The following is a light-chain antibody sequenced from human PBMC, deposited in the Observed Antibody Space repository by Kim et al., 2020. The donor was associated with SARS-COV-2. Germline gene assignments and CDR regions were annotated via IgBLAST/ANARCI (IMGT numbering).Light chain of an antibody. V-gene: IGKV3-20*01. CDR2: GVS. CDR3: QQYGTSPLS. J-gene: IGKJ5*01. Sequence: DIVLTQSPGTVSLSPGETATLSCRASLSIISKCLAWYQQKPGQVPRLLVYGVSSRATGIPDRFSGSGSGTDFTLTIGGLEPEDSAVYFCQQYGTSPLSFCQGTRLESK. CDR1: LSIISKC.